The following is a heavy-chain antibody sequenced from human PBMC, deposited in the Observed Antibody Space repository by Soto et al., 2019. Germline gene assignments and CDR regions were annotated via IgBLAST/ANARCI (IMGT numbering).Heavy chain of an antibody. J-gene: IGHJ4*02. CDR3: ATGSGSGSDRPSDD. D-gene: IGHD3-10*01. V-gene: IGHV1-46*01. CDR1: GYTFTSYY. Sequence: QVQLVQSGAEVKKPGASVKGSCKASGYTFTSYYMHRVRQAPGQGLEWMGIINPSGGSTRYAQKYQGRVTTTRDTSTSTVNMELSILRSDETAGYYCATGSGSGSDRPSDDWGQGTLVTASS. CDR2: INPSGGST.